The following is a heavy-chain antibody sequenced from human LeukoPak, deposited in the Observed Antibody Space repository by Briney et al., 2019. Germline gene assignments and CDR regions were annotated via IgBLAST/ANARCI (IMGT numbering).Heavy chain of an antibody. J-gene: IGHJ4*02. CDR2: IHHSGDT. CDR1: GYSITSIYY. D-gene: IGHD3-16*01. CDR3: ARSYASSGLDH. V-gene: IGHV4-38-2*02. Sequence: SETLSLTCTVSGYSITSIYYWGWIRQPPGEGLEWIGSIHHSGDTAYNPSLKSRVTISVDTSKSQFSLKLSSVTAADTAVYYCARSYASSGLDHWGQGTLVTVSS.